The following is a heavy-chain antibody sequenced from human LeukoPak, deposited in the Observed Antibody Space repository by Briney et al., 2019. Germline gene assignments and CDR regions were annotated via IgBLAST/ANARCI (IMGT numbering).Heavy chain of an antibody. CDR1: GFTFKLYW. J-gene: IGHJ4*02. D-gene: IGHD1-26*01. CDR3: AKDKVGATDY. CDR2: INDDGSDT. Sequence: GGSLRLSCAVSGFTFKLYWMHWVRQAPGKGPVWVSRINDDGSDTTYADSVKGRFTISRDNSKNTLYLQMNSLRAEDTAVYYCAKDKVGATDYWGQGTLVTVSS. V-gene: IGHV3-74*01.